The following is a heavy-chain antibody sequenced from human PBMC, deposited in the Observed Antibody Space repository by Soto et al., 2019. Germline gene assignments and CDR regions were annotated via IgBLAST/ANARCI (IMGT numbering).Heavy chain of an antibody. J-gene: IGHJ3*02. CDR2: IYYSGST. V-gene: IGHV4-59*06. Sequence: SETLSLTCTVSGGSISSCYWSWIRQPPGKGLEWIGYIYYSGSTYYNPSLKSRVTISVDTSKNQFSLKLSSVTAADTAVYYCARSGVIGRWLQSLDAFDIWGQGTMVTVSS. D-gene: IGHD3-16*02. CDR3: ARSGVIGRWLQSLDAFDI. CDR1: GGSISSCY.